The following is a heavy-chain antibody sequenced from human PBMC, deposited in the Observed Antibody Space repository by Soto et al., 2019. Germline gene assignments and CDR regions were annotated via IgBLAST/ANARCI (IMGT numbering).Heavy chain of an antibody. CDR2: IGGGNDDT. V-gene: IGHV3-23*01. CDR3: ARKVEIFYHYGMEV. Sequence: QPGGSLRLSCAASGFTFSIYAMSWFRQAPGKGLEWVSGIGGGNDDTYYADSVKGRFTISRDNGKKSLYLQMNSLRAEDTAVYYCARKVEIFYHYGMEVCGQGTTVTVSS. J-gene: IGHJ6*02. CDR1: GFTFSIYA.